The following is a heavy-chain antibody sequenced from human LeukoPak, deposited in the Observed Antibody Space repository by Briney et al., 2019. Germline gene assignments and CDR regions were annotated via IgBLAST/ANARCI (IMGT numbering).Heavy chain of an antibody. CDR3: AKGNYYGSGSYNYFDY. J-gene: IGHJ4*02. D-gene: IGHD3-10*01. CDR1: GFTFSSYA. CDR2: ISYDGSNK. Sequence: PGGSLRLSCAASGFTFSSYAMHWVRQAPGKGLEWVAVISYDGSNKYYADSVKGRFTISRDNSKNTLYLQMNSLRAEDTAVYYCAKGNYYGSGSYNYFDYWGQGTLVTVSS. V-gene: IGHV3-30*04.